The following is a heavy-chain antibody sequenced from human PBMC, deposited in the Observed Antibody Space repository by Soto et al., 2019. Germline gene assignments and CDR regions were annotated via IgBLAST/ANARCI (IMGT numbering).Heavy chain of an antibody. CDR2: INWNGGST. D-gene: IGHD3-22*01. V-gene: IGHV3-20*04. CDR1: GFTFDDYG. Sequence: GWSLGLSCAASGFTFDDYGMSWVRHAPGKGLEWVSGINWNGGSTGYADSVKGRFTISRDDAKNSLYLQMNSLRAEDTALYYCARDRYYYDSSGYYNYGMDVWGQGTTVTVSS. CDR3: ARDRYYYDSSGYYNYGMDV. J-gene: IGHJ6*02.